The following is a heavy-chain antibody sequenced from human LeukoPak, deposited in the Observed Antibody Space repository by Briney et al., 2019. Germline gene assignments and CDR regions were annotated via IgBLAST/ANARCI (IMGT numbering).Heavy chain of an antibody. D-gene: IGHD4-23*01. V-gene: IGHV3-21*01. CDR1: GFTFSNYA. J-gene: IGHJ4*02. Sequence: GGSLRLSCAASGFTFSNYAMHWVRQAPGKGLEWVSSISSSSSYIYYADSVKGRFTISRDNAKNSLYLQMNSLRAEDTAVYYCAKVLDYGGNSGTFDYWGQGTLVTVSS. CDR2: ISSSSSYI. CDR3: AKVLDYGGNSGTFDY.